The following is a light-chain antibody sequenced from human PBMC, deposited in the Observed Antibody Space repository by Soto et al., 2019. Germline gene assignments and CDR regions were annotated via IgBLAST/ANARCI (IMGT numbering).Light chain of an antibody. J-gene: IGKJ1*01. CDR2: AAS. CDR1: QSISSY. Sequence: DIQMTQSPSSLSASVGDRVTITCRASQSISSYLNWYQQKPGKAPKLLIYAASSLQSGVPSRFSGSGSGTDFTLTTSSLQPEDFATYYCQQSYSTPPGTFGQGTKVEIK. V-gene: IGKV1-39*01. CDR3: QQSYSTPPGT.